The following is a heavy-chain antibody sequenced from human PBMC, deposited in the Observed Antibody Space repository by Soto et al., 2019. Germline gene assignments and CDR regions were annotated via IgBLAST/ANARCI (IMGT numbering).Heavy chain of an antibody. Sequence: GGSLRLSCAASGFTFSSYSMNWVRQAPGKGLEWVSSISSNSRYIYYADSVKGRFTISRDNARNSLYLQMNSLRDEDTAVYYCARIKLVDFFFINVDVYDMDVWGQGTPVTVSS. CDR1: GFTFSSYS. CDR3: ARIKLVDFFFINVDVYDMDV. D-gene: IGHD2-15*01. CDR2: ISSNSRYI. J-gene: IGHJ6*02. V-gene: IGHV3-21*01.